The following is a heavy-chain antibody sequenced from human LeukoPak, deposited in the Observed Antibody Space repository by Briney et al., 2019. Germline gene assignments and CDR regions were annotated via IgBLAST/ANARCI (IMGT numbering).Heavy chain of an antibody. J-gene: IGHJ4*02. CDR3: ARDDSSGYSSPPYYFYY. CDR1: GHTLTGYF. D-gene: IGHD3-22*01. V-gene: IGHV1-2*02. Sequence: ASVKVSCKASGHTLTGYFMHWVRQAPGQGLEWMGWIKPNSGATNYAQKFQGRVTMTRDTSISTAYMELTRLTSDDTAVYYCARDDSSGYSSPPYYFYYWGQGTLVTVSS. CDR2: IKPNSGAT.